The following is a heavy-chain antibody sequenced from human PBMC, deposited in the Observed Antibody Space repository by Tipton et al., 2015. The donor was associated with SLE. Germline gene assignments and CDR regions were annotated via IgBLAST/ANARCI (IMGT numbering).Heavy chain of an antibody. D-gene: IGHD6-6*01. CDR1: GGSISSYY. V-gene: IGHV4-59*01. CDR2: IYYSGST. Sequence: TLSLTCTVSGGSISSYYWSWIRQPPGKGLEWIGYIYYSGSTNYNPSLKSRVTISVDTSKNQFSLKLSPVTAADTAVYYCARAAGSSDWYFDLWGRGTLVTVSS. J-gene: IGHJ2*01. CDR3: ARAAGSSDWYFDL.